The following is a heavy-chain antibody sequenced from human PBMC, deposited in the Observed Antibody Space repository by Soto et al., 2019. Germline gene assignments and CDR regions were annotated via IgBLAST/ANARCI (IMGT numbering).Heavy chain of an antibody. J-gene: IGHJ5*02. CDR2: MYNTGST. Sequence: PSETLSLTCTVSGGSISGYYWSWIRQPPGKGLEWIGYMYNTGSTVYNPSFKSRVTIPVDTSKNQFSLKLTSVTAADTAVYYCARDPAPWGQGTLVTVS. V-gene: IGHV4-59*12. CDR1: GGSISGYY. CDR3: ARDPAP.